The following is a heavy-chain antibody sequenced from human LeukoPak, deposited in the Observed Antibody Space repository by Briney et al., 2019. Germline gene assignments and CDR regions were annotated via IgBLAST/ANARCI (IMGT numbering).Heavy chain of an antibody. J-gene: IGHJ4*02. CDR3: AKESSGWYSNFDH. CDR1: GFTFDDYA. D-gene: IGHD6-19*01. Sequence: GRSLRLSCAASGFTFDDYAMHWVRQAPGKGLEWVSGISWNSGSIGYADSVKGRFTISRDNAKNSLYLQMNSLRAEDTALYYCAKESSGWYSNFDHWGQGTLVTVSS. CDR2: ISWNSGSI. V-gene: IGHV3-9*01.